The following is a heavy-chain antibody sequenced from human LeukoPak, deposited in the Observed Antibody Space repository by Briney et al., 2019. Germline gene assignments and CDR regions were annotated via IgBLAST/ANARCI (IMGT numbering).Heavy chain of an antibody. CDR1: GYTFTSYD. Sequence: ASVKVSCKASGYTFTSYDMNWVRQATGQGLEWMGWMNPNSGNTGYAQKFQGRVTMTRNTSISTAYMELSSLRSEDTAVYYCARTYSGYADFDYWGQGTLVTVSS. V-gene: IGHV1-8*01. J-gene: IGHJ4*02. CDR3: ARTYSGYADFDY. CDR2: MNPNSGNT. D-gene: IGHD5-12*01.